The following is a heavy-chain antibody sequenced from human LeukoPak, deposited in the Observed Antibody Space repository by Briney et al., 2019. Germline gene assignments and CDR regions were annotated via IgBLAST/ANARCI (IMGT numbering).Heavy chain of an antibody. V-gene: IGHV3-23*01. CDR2: LGRSGEYK. CDR3: VKDRPCETCMPMDA. CDR1: GFRFTDYS. D-gene: IGHD2-2*01. Sequence: PGGSLRLSCAASGFRFTDYSMSWLRQAPGKGLEWVAGLGRSGEYKYYADSVKGRFTISRDNSKDTVSLQMHSLRAEDSAIYFCVKDRPCETCMPMDAWGQGTTVTVSS. J-gene: IGHJ6*02.